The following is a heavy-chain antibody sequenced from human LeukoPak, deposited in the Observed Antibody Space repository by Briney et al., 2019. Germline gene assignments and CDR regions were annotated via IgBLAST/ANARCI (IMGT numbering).Heavy chain of an antibody. D-gene: IGHD6-13*01. CDR3: AKDLIAAAGTYYYYYYMNV. Sequence: PGGSLRLSCAASGFTFSSYGMPWVRQAPGKGLEWVAFIRYDGSNKYYADSVKGRFTISRDNSKNTLYLQMNSLRAEDTAVYYCAKDLIAAAGTYYYYYYMNVWGKGTTVTVSS. V-gene: IGHV3-30*02. J-gene: IGHJ6*03. CDR2: IRYDGSNK. CDR1: GFTFSSYG.